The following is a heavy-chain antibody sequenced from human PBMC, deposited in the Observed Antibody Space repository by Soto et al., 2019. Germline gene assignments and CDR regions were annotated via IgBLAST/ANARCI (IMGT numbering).Heavy chain of an antibody. CDR2: ISGSGGST. CDR1: GFTFSTYA. D-gene: IGHD3-3*01. Sequence: EVQLLESGGGLVQPGGSLRLSCVASGFTFSTYAMSWVRQAPGKGLEWVSAISGSGGSTYYADSVKGRFTISRDNSKNTLYLQVNSLRAEDTGVYYCAKVYYNFWSGYDYWGQGALVTVSS. J-gene: IGHJ4*02. CDR3: AKVYYNFWSGYDY. V-gene: IGHV3-23*01.